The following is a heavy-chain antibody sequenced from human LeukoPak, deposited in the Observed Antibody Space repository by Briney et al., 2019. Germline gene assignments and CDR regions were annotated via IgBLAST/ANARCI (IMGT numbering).Heavy chain of an antibody. V-gene: IGHV4-61*02. CDR2: IYTTGST. CDR1: GGSISSGSYY. J-gene: IGHJ5*02. CDR3: ARRKRGYCSGGSCYSGFDP. Sequence: PSQTLSLTRTVSGGSISSGSYYWSWIRQPAGKGLEWIGRIYTTGSTNYNPSLKSRVTISVDTSKNQFSLKLSSVTAADTAVYYCARRKRGYCSGGSCYSGFDPWGQGTLVTVSS. D-gene: IGHD2-15*01.